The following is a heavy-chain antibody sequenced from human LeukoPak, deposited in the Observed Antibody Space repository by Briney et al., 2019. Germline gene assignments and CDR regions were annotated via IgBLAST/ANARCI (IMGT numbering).Heavy chain of an antibody. CDR1: GFTFSSYS. CDR3: ARVLHKRNYDSSDYYGY. Sequence: GGSLRLSCAASGFTFSSYSMNWVRQAPGKGLEWISYISSGSSTIYYADFVKGRFTISRDNAKNSLYLQMNSLRAEDTAVYYCARVLHKRNYDSSDYYGYWGQGTLVTVSS. J-gene: IGHJ4*02. CDR2: ISSGSSTI. V-gene: IGHV3-48*01. D-gene: IGHD3-22*01.